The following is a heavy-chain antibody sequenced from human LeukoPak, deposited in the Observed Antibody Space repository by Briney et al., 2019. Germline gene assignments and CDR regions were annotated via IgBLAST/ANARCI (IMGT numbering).Heavy chain of an antibody. D-gene: IGHD5-12*01. J-gene: IGHJ6*03. CDR1: GHTFTSYD. CDR2: MNPNSGNT. Sequence: GASVKVSCKASGHTFTSYDINWVRQATGQGLEWMGWMNPNSGNTGYAQKFQGRVTMTRNTSISTAYMELSSLRSEDTAVYYCAKDRYGDYEAPFHYYMDAWGRGTTVTVSS. V-gene: IGHV1-8*01. CDR3: AKDRYGDYEAPFHYYMDA.